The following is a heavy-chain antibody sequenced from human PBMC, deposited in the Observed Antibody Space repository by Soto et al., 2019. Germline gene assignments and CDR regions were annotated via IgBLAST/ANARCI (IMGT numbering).Heavy chain of an antibody. CDR2: IIPISDTT. V-gene: IGHV1-69*06. J-gene: IGHJ6*02. CDR3: ARSQGSSTSLEIYYYYCYGMDV. D-gene: IGHD2-2*01. Sequence: QVQLVQSGAEVKKPGSSVKVSCKASGGTFSSYAISWVRQAPGQGLEWMGGIIPISDTTNYAQKFQGRVTITADKSTSTAYMELSSLRSEDTAVYYCARSQGSSTSLEIYYYYCYGMDVWGQGTTVTVSS. CDR1: GGTFSSYA.